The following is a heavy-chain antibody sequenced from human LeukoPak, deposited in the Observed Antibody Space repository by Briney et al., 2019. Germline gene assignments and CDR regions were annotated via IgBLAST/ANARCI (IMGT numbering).Heavy chain of an antibody. J-gene: IGHJ4*02. CDR1: GGSLSSGCYY. CDR2: ISASGST. CDR3: ARDRQWLVDY. V-gene: IGHV4-61*02. D-gene: IGHD6-19*01. Sequence: PSQTLSLTCTVSGGSLSSGCYYWSWIRQPAGKELEWIGRISASGSTNYNPSLASRVTMSVDTSKNQFSLKLTSVTAADTAVYYCARDRQWLVDYWGQGALVTVSS.